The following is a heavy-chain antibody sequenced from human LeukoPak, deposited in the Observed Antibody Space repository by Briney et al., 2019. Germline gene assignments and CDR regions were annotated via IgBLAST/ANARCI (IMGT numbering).Heavy chain of an antibody. V-gene: IGHV4-34*01. D-gene: IGHD3-22*01. Sequence: SETLSLTCAVYGGSFSGYYWSWIRQPPGKGLEWIGEINHSGSTNYNTSLKSRVTISVDTSKNQFSLKLSSVTAADTAVYYCARHLSIYDSSGYYFPPLYYFDYWGQGTLVTVSS. J-gene: IGHJ4*02. CDR1: GGSFSGYY. CDR2: INHSGST. CDR3: ARHLSIYDSSGYYFPPLYYFDY.